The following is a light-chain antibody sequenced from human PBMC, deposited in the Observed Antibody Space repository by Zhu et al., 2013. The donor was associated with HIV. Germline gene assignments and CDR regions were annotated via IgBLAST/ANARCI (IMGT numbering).Light chain of an antibody. CDR3: QKYNSAPRT. Sequence: DIQMTQSPSSLSASVGDRVTITCRASQGIGNYLAWYQQKPGKVPKLLIYAASTLQSGVPSRFSGSGSGTDFTLTISSLQPEDVATYYCQKYNSAPRTFGQGTKVEIK. V-gene: IGKV1-27*01. CDR1: QGIGNY. CDR2: AAS. J-gene: IGKJ1*01.